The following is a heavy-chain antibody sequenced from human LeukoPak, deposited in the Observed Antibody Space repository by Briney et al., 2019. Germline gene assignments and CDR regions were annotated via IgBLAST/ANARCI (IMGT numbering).Heavy chain of an antibody. Sequence: SSETLSLTCTVSSASIDNYYWDWIRQSPGKGLEWIACISNSGSTKYNPSLTDRVTMSVDRSKNQVSLRLRSVTAADTGVYYCTKGYYEPFDKWGQGTLVTVSS. CDR1: SASIDNYY. D-gene: IGHD3-22*01. V-gene: IGHV4-59*13. CDR3: TKGYYEPFDK. J-gene: IGHJ4*02. CDR2: ISNSGST.